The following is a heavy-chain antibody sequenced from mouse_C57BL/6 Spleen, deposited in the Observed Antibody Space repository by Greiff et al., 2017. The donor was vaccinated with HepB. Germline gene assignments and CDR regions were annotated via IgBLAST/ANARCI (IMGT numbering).Heavy chain of an antibody. Sequence: QVQLQQSGPGLVAPSQSLSITCTVSGFSLTSYGVSWVRQPPGKGLEWLGVIWGDGSTNYHSALISRLSISKDNSKSQVFLKLNSLQTDDTATYYCAKEGGDYDGAWFAYWGQGTLVTVSA. CDR2: IWGDGST. CDR1: GFSLTSYG. V-gene: IGHV2-3*01. CDR3: AKEGGDYDGAWFAY. J-gene: IGHJ3*01. D-gene: IGHD2-4*01.